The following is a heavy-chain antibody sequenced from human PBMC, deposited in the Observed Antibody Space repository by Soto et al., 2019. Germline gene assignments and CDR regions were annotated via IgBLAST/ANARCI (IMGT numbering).Heavy chain of an antibody. D-gene: IGHD3-3*01. J-gene: IGHJ4*02. Sequence: SVKVSCKASGGPFSSHATRWVRQAPGQGLEWMGGIIPIFGTANYAQKFQGRVTITADESTSTAYMELSSLSSEDTAVYYCAIRLRVLEWPALDYWGQGTLVTVSS. V-gene: IGHV1-69*13. CDR2: IIPIFGTA. CDR3: AIRLRVLEWPALDY. CDR1: GGPFSSHA.